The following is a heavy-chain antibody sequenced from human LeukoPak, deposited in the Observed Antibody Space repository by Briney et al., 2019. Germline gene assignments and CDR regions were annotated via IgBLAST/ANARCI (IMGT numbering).Heavy chain of an antibody. CDR3: ARYGSGSYGHYYFDY. Sequence: ASVKVSCKASGYTFTGYYMHWVRQAPGQGLEWMGRINPNSGGTNYAQKFQGRVTMTRDTSISTAYMELSRLRSDDTAVYYCARYGSGSYGHYYFDYWGQGTRVTVSS. D-gene: IGHD3-10*01. CDR2: INPNSGGT. CDR1: GYTFTGYY. J-gene: IGHJ4*02. V-gene: IGHV1-2*06.